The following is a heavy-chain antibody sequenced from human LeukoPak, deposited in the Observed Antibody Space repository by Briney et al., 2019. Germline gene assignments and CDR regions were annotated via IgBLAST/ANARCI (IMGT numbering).Heavy chain of an antibody. Sequence: GGSLRLSCAASGFTFSSYAMHWVRQAPGKGLEWVAVISYDGSNKYYADSVKGRFTISRDNSKNTLYLQMNSLRAEDTAVYYCARANGDSREEYSFDYWGQGTLVTVSS. D-gene: IGHD4-17*01. J-gene: IGHJ4*02. V-gene: IGHV3-30-3*01. CDR3: ARANGDSREEYSFDY. CDR2: ISYDGSNK. CDR1: GFTFSSYA.